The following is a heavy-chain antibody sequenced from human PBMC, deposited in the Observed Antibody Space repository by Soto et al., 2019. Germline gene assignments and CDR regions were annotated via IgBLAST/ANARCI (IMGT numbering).Heavy chain of an antibody. CDR2: IIPIFGTA. CDR3: ARDLYDSSGSVAFDI. V-gene: IGHV1-69*13. Sequence: GASVKVSCKASGGTFSSYAISWVRQAPGQGLEWMGGIIPIFGTANYAQKFQGRVTITADESTSTAYMELSSLRSEDTAVYYCARDLYDSSGSVAFDIWGQGTMVTVSS. CDR1: GGTFSSYA. D-gene: IGHD3-22*01. J-gene: IGHJ3*02.